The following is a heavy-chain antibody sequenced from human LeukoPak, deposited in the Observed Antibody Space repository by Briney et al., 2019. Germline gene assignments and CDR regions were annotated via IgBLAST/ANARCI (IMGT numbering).Heavy chain of an antibody. CDR3: ARGIRQSGYDATSSHDAFDI. D-gene: IGHD5-12*01. CDR1: GYTFTSYG. CDR2: ISPNSGGT. Sequence: GASVKVSCKASGYTFTSYGISWVRQAPGQGLEWMGWISPNSGGTNYAQKFQGWVTMTRDTSISTAYMELSRLRSDDTAVYYCARGIRQSGYDATSSHDAFDIWGQGTMVTVSS. J-gene: IGHJ3*02. V-gene: IGHV1-2*04.